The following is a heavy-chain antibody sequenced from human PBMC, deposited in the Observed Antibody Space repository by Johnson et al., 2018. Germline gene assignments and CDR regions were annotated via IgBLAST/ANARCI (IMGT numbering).Heavy chain of an antibody. V-gene: IGHV3-30*18. CDR3: AKDDNWGSAFDI. CDR1: GFIFSSYG. D-gene: IGHD7-27*01. CDR2: ISYDGSNK. Sequence: QVQLQESGGGVVQPGRSLRLSCAASGFIFSSYGMHWVRQAPGKGLEWVAVISYDGSNKYYTDSVKGRFTISRDNSENTLYLQMNSLRAEDTAVYYCAKDDNWGSAFDIWGQGTMVTVSS. J-gene: IGHJ3*02.